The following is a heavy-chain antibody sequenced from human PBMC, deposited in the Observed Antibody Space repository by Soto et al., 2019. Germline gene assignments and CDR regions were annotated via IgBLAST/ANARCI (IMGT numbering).Heavy chain of an antibody. CDR1: GYTFSSYA. CDR3: ARGGPPIDY. D-gene: IGHD3-10*01. Sequence: QVQLVQSGAEEKKPGASVKVSCKASGYTFSSYAMDWVRQAPGQRLEWMGWINAGNGNTKYSQKFQGRVTITRDTSANTAYMELSSLRSEDTAVYYCARGGPPIDYWGQGTLVTVSS. CDR2: INAGNGNT. V-gene: IGHV1-3*05. J-gene: IGHJ4*02.